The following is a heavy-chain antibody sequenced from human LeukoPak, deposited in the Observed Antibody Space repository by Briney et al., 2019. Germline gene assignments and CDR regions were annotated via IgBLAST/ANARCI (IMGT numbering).Heavy chain of an antibody. J-gene: IGHJ4*02. D-gene: IGHD5-12*01. CDR3: ARDFRRGGYEADY. CDR1: GYTFTSYY. CDR2: INPSGGST. V-gene: IGHV1-46*01. Sequence: ASVKASCKASGYTFTSYYMHWVRQAPGQGLEWMGIINPSGGSTSYAQKSQGRVTMTRDTSTSTVYMELSSLRSEDTAVYYCARDFRRGGYEADYWGQGTLVTVSS.